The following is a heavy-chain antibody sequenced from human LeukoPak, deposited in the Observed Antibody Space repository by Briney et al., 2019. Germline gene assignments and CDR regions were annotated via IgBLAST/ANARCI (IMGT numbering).Heavy chain of an antibody. J-gene: IGHJ6*03. D-gene: IGHD2-15*01. CDR3: AREVVATTGDLYYYMDV. CDR2: INPSGGST. CDR1: GYTFTSYY. V-gene: IGHV1-46*03. Sequence: ASVKVSCKASGYTFTSYYMHWVRQAPGQGLEWMGIINPSGGSTSYAQKFQGRVTMTRGTSTSTVYMELCSLRSEDTAVYYCAREVVATTGDLYYYMDVWGKGTTVTVSS.